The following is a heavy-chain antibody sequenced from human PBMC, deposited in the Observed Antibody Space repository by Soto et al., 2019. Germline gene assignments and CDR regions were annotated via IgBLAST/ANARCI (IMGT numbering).Heavy chain of an antibody. J-gene: IGHJ5*02. CDR3: AKDHHPSHQQLVPWLDP. CDR1: GFTFSSYA. D-gene: IGHD6-13*01. Sequence: EVQLLESGGGLVQPGGSLRLSCAASGFTFSSYAMSWVRQAPGKGLEWVSAISGSGGSTYYADSVKGRFTISRDNSKNXXYLQMNSLRAEDTAVYYCAKDHHPSHQQLVPWLDPWGQGTLVTVSS. CDR2: ISGSGGST. V-gene: IGHV3-23*01.